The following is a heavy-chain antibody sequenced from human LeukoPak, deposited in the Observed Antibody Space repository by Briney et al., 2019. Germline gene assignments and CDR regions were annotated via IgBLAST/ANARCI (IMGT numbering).Heavy chain of an antibody. V-gene: IGHV4-61*02. CDR3: ARGYCSGGSCYFWDYNYYMDV. J-gene: IGHJ6*03. Sequence: PSQTQSLTCTVSGGSISSGSYYWSWIRQPAGKGLEWIGRIYTSGSTNYNPSLKSRVTMSVDTSKNQFSLKLSSVTAADTAVYYCARGYCSGGSCYFWDYNYYMDVRGKGTTVTVSS. D-gene: IGHD2-15*01. CDR1: GGSISSGSYY. CDR2: IYTSGST.